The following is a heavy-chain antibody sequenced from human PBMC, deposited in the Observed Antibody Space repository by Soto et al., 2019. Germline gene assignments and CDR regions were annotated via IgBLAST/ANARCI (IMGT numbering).Heavy chain of an antibody. J-gene: IGHJ4*01. V-gene: IGHV3-20*04. CDR2: INWNGASA. Sequence: GGSMRLSCAVSGFTFDNYAMSWVRQALGKGLEWISGINWNGASAGYADSVKGRFTISRDNAKNSLYLQMNSLRAEDTALYYCARGLNKAALSFEYWGQGTLVTVSS. D-gene: IGHD6-25*01. CDR1: GFTFDNYA. CDR3: ARGLNKAALSFEY.